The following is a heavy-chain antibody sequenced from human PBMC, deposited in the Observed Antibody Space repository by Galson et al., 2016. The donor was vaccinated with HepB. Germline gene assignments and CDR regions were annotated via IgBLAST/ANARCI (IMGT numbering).Heavy chain of an antibody. CDR1: GYTFTSYY. D-gene: IGHD1-20*01. J-gene: IGHJ4*02. Sequence: SVKVSCKASGYTFTSYYMHWVRQAPGQGLEWMGIINPSGGSTSYAQKFQGRVTMTRDTSTSTVYMELSSLRSEDTAVYFCARVPVPLTGTTYSPRRQSFDHWGQGTLVTVSS. V-gene: IGHV1-46*03. CDR3: ARVPVPLTGTTYSPRRQSFDH. CDR2: INPSGGST.